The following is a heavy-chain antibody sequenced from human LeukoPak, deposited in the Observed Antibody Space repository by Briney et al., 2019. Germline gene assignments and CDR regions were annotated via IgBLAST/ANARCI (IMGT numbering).Heavy chain of an antibody. V-gene: IGHV1-58*02. CDR3: AKVLGSGYSGYDSAK. D-gene: IGHD5-12*01. CDR1: GFTFSNSA. CDR2: IIVGSGKT. J-gene: IGHJ4*02. Sequence: SVKVSCKASGFTFSNSAMQWLRQARGQRLEWIGWIIVGSGKTHYAQNFQERLTITRDMSTNTAYMELSSLQSEDTAVYYCAKVLGSGYSGYDSAKWGQGTLVTVSS.